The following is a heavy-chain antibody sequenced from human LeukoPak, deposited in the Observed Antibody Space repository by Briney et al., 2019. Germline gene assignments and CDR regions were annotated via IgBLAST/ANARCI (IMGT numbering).Heavy chain of an antibody. CDR3: ARCHPQQQLAYFDY. CDR2: IIPIFGTI. Sequence: GASVKVSCKASGVTFSDYTISWVRQAPGQGLEWMGGIIPIFGTIYYAQKLQGRVTITADESTTTAYMELSSLRSEDTAVYYCARCHPQQQLAYFDYWGQGSLVTVSS. D-gene: IGHD6-13*01. V-gene: IGHV1-69*13. CDR1: GVTFSDYT. J-gene: IGHJ4*02.